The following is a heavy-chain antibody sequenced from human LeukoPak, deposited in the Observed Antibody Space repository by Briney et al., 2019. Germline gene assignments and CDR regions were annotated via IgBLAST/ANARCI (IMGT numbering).Heavy chain of an antibody. CDR3: AKDSSGWYGY. J-gene: IGHJ4*02. CDR1: RFTFSSYW. V-gene: IGHV3-23*01. CDR2: ISGSGGST. Sequence: PGGSLRLSCAVSRFTFSSYWMSWVRQAPGKGLEWVSAISGSGGSTYYADSVKGRFTISRDNSKNTLYLQMNSLRAEDTAVYYCAKDSSGWYGYWGQGTLVTVSS. D-gene: IGHD6-19*01.